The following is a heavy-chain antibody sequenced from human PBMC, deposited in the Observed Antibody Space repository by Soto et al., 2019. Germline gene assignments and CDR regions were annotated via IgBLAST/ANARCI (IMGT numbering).Heavy chain of an antibody. D-gene: IGHD3-22*01. CDR3: ARGGQNGYYDSRAMVDY. J-gene: IGHJ4*02. Sequence: ASVKVSCKASGHTFTTDAMHWVRQAPGQRLEWMGWVNAGNGNTKYSQKLQGRVTMTTDTSTSTAYMELRSLRSDDTAVYYCARGGQNGYYDSRAMVDYWGQGTLVTVSS. V-gene: IGHV1-3*01. CDR1: GHTFTTDA. CDR2: VNAGNGNT.